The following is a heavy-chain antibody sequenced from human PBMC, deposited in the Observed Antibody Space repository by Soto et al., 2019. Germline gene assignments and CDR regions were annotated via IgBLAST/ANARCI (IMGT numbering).Heavy chain of an antibody. Sequence: PGGSLRLSCAVSVLPFSSYAMSWVRQAPGKGLEWVSAISGSGTYTYYADSVKGRFTISRDNSKNTVYLQMNSLRGEDTAVYFCAKTLELRRYYYGMDVWGQGTTVTVSS. CDR1: VLPFSSYA. CDR3: AKTLELRRYYYGMDV. J-gene: IGHJ6*02. V-gene: IGHV3-23*01. D-gene: IGHD1-7*01. CDR2: ISGSGTYT.